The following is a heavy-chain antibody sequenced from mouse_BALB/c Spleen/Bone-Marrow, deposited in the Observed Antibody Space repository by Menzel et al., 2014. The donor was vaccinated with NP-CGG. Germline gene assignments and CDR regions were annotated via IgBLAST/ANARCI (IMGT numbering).Heavy chain of an antibody. CDR1: GFNIKDTY. CDR2: IDPANGNT. V-gene: IGHV14-3*02. D-gene: IGHD1-1*01. J-gene: IGHJ4*01. Sequence: EVQLQHSGAELVKPGASVKLSCTASGFNIKDTYMHWVKQRPEQGLEWIGRIDPANGNTKYDPKFQGKATITADTSSNTAYLQLSSLTSEDTAVYYCALLLRYYAVDYWGQGTSVTVSS. CDR3: ALLLRYYAVDY.